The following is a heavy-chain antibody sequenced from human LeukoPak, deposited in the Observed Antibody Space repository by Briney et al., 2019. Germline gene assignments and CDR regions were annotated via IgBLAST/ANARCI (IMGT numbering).Heavy chain of an antibody. CDR2: IIPIFGTA. Sequence: SVKVSCKASGGTFSSYAISWVRQAPGQGLEWMGGIIPIFGTANYAQKFQGRVTITADKSTSTAYMELNSLRSEDTAVYYCAGNTYYYGSGSHLDYWGQGTLVTVSS. J-gene: IGHJ4*02. V-gene: IGHV1-69*06. CDR3: AGNTYYYGSGSHLDY. CDR1: GGTFSSYA. D-gene: IGHD3-10*01.